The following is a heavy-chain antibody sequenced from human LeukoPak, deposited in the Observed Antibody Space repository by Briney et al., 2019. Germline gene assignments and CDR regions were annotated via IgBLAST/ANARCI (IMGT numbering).Heavy chain of an antibody. D-gene: IGHD3-22*01. V-gene: IGHV3-23*01. Sequence: GGSLRLSCAASGFTFISYGMSWVRQAPGKGLEWVSAISTSGGNTYYADSVKGRFTISRDNSKNTLYLQMNSLRGEDTAVYYCAKDRFRWGMIVGSFDYWGQGTLVTVSS. CDR2: ISTSGGNT. CDR1: GFTFISYG. CDR3: AKDRFRWGMIVGSFDY. J-gene: IGHJ4*02.